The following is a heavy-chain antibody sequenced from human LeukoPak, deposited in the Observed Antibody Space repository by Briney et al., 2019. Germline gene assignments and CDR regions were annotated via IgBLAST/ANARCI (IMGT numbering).Heavy chain of an antibody. J-gene: IGHJ4*02. CDR3: ARDRAGVSDY. Sequence: ASVKVSCKASGYTFTGYCMHWVRQAPGQGLEWMGWINPNSGGTNYAQKFQGRVTMTRDTSISTVYMELSRLRSDDTAVYYCARDRAGVSDYWGQGTLVTVSS. V-gene: IGHV1-2*02. CDR1: GYTFTGYC. D-gene: IGHD7-27*01. CDR2: INPNSGGT.